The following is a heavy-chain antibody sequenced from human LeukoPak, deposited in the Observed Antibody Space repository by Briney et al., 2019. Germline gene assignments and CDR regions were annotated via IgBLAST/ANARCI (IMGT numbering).Heavy chain of an antibody. J-gene: IGHJ4*02. CDR1: GGSISSGDYY. Sequence: LRLSCTVSGGSISSGDYYWSWIRQPPGKGLEWIGYIYNSGSTYYNPSLQSRATISLDTSKNQFSLRLSSVTAADTGVYYCARVECSGGSCYSFDYWGQGTLVTVSS. V-gene: IGHV4-30-4*01. D-gene: IGHD2-15*01. CDR2: IYNSGST. CDR3: ARVECSGGSCYSFDY.